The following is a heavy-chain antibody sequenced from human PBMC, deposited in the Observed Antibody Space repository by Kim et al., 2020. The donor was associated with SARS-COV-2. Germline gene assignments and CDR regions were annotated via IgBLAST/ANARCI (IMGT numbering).Heavy chain of an antibody. J-gene: IGHJ2*01. Sequence: SETLSLTCTVSGGSISSYYWSWIRQPPGKGLEWIGYIYYSGSTNYNPSLKSRVTISVDTSKNQFSLKLSSVTAADTAVYYCARHEFPLRSDWYFDLWGRGTLVTVSS. D-gene: IGHD4-17*01. CDR1: GGSISSYY. CDR2: IYYSGST. CDR3: ARHEFPLRSDWYFDL. V-gene: IGHV4-59*08.